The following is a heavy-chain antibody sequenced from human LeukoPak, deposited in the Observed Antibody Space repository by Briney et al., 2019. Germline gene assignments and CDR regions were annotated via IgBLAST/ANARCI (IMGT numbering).Heavy chain of an antibody. Sequence: ASVQVSCMASGYSFTGYYMHWVGQAPGQGLEWIGRINPNSGGTNYARKFQGRVTMTRDTSISTAYMELSSLRSDDTAVYYCARDLSMTMVVTRDALDIWGQGTMVTVSS. J-gene: IGHJ3*02. CDR1: GYSFTGYY. CDR3: ARDLSMTMVVTRDALDI. D-gene: IGHD4-23*01. V-gene: IGHV1-2*06. CDR2: INPNSGGT.